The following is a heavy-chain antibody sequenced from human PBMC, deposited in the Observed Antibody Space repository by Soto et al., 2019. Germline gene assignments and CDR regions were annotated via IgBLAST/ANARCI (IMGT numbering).Heavy chain of an antibody. V-gene: IGHV3-20*01. Sequence: EVQLVESGGGVVRPGGSLRLSCAASGFTFDDYGMSWVRQAPGKGLEWVSGINWNGGSTGYADSVKGRFTTSRDNAKNSLLLQMSSRRAEETALYRGASAIGYSSGWPFEHWGQGTLVTVSS. CDR3: ASAIGYSSGWPFEH. D-gene: IGHD6-25*01. J-gene: IGHJ4*02. CDR1: GFTFDDYG. CDR2: INWNGGST.